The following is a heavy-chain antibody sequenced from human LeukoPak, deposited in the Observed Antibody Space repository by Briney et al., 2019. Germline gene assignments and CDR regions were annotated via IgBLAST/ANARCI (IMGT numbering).Heavy chain of an antibody. CDR1: GFIFSSYG. Sequence: GGSLRLSCAASGFIFSSYGMHWVRRAPGKGLEWVALIWYDGKNKYYADSVKGRFTISRDNSKNTLYLQMDSLRAEDTAVYYCARDQVPSMYFDYWGQGTLVTVSS. CDR2: IWYDGKNK. CDR3: ARDQVPSMYFDY. V-gene: IGHV3-33*01. J-gene: IGHJ4*02. D-gene: IGHD1-1*01.